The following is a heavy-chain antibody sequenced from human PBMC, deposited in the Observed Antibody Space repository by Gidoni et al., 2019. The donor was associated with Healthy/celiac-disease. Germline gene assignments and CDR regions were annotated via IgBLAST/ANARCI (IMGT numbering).Heavy chain of an antibody. CDR1: GFTFSSYA. J-gene: IGHJ6*03. CDR2: ISYDGSNK. CDR3: ARGASDYYYYYMDV. D-gene: IGHD6-6*01. V-gene: IGHV3-30*04. Sequence: QVQLVESGGGVVQPGRSLRLPCAASGFTFSSYAMHWVRQAPGKGLEWVAVISYDGSNKYYADSVKGRFTISRDNSKNTLYLQMNSLRAEDTAVYYCARGASDYYYYYMDVWGKGTTVTVSS.